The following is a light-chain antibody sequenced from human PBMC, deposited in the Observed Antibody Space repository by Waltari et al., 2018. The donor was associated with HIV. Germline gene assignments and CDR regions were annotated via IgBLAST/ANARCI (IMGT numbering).Light chain of an antibody. Sequence: SYEQTQPPSVSVSPGQSARNSSSGDELPKKYAYWYQQKPGQAPVLVKYKDSERPSGIPERFSGSSSGTTVTLTISGVQAEDEADYYCQSADSSGTYPWVFGGGTKLTVL. CDR2: KDS. J-gene: IGLJ3*02. V-gene: IGLV3-25*03. CDR3: QSADSSGTYPWV. CDR1: ELPKKY.